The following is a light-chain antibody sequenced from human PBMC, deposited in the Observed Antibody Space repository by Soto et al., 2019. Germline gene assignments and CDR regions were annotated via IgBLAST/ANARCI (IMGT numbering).Light chain of an antibody. CDR3: QQRSNWPGT. Sequence: ILLTQSPATLSLSPGERATLSCRASQIVSSYLAWYQQKPGHSPRLLIYDASNRATGIPARFSGSGSGTDFTLTISSLEPEDFAVYYCQQRSNWPGTFGQGTQVDIK. CDR2: DAS. CDR1: QIVSSY. V-gene: IGKV3-11*01. J-gene: IGKJ1*01.